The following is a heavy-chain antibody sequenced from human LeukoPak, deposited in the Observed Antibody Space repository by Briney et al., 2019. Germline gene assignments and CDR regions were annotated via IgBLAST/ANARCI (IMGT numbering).Heavy chain of an antibody. CDR2: IYYSGST. V-gene: IGHV4-39*01. CDR1: GGSISSSSYY. J-gene: IGHJ3*02. CDR3: ARNALAAPSRSAFDI. D-gene: IGHD3-16*01. Sequence: SETLSLTCTVSGGSISSSSYYWGWIRQPPGKGLEWIGSIYYSGSTYYNPSLKSRVTISVDTSKNQFSLKLSSVTAADTAVYYCARNALAAPSRSAFDIWGQGTMVTVSS.